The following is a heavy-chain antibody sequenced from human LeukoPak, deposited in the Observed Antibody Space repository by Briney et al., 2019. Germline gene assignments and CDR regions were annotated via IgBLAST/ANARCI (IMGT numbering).Heavy chain of an antibody. D-gene: IGHD3-16*01. CDR3: ARGGGFYYFYGLDV. CDR1: GGSISGYY. V-gene: IGHV4-59*08. Sequence: PSETLSLTCTVSGGSISGYYWSWIRQSPGKGLEWIGYIYYSGITNYNPSLKSRVTMSVDTSKNQFSLKLSSVTAADTAVYYCARGGGFYYFYGLDVWGQGTTVTVSS. J-gene: IGHJ6*02. CDR2: IYYSGIT.